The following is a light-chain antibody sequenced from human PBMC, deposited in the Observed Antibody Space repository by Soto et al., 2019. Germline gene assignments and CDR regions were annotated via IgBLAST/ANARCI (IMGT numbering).Light chain of an antibody. Sequence: DIQMTQSPSSLSASVGDRVTISCQASQGINKFLNWYQQKPGKAPKLLIYEASNLETGVPPRFSGSGSGTDFTLTISSLHPEDIATYHCQQYDNLPLTFGQGTRLEIK. J-gene: IGKJ2*01. CDR2: EAS. CDR3: QQYDNLPLT. CDR1: QGINKF. V-gene: IGKV1-33*01.